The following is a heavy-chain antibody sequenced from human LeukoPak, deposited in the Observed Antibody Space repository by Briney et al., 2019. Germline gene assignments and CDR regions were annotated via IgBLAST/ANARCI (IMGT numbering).Heavy chain of an antibody. J-gene: IGHJ4*02. D-gene: IGHD3-16*01. CDR3: ASAYSVFQALNS. CDR1: GYTFTSYG. Sequence: ASVKVSCKASGYTFTSYGISWVRQAPGQGLEWKGWISAYNGNTNYAQKLQGRVTMTTDTSTSTAYLELRSLRSDDTAMYYCASAYSVFQALNSWGQGTLVTVSS. V-gene: IGHV1-18*01. CDR2: ISAYNGNT.